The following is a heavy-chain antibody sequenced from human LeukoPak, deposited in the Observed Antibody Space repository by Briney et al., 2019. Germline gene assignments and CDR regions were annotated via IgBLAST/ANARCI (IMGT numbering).Heavy chain of an antibody. CDR2: ISTSGST. CDR3: AREPWELLPSYFDY. Sequence: SETLSLTCTVSGGSISSYYWSWIRQPAGKGLESIGHISTSGSTNYNPSLKSRVTMSVDTSKNQFSLKLSSVTAADTAVYYCAREPWELLPSYFDYWGQGTLVTVSS. D-gene: IGHD1-26*01. V-gene: IGHV4-4*07. J-gene: IGHJ4*02. CDR1: GGSISSYY.